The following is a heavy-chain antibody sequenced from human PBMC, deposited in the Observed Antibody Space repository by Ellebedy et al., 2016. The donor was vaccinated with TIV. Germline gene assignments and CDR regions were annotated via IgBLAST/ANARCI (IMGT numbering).Heavy chain of an antibody. J-gene: IGHJ4*02. D-gene: IGHD1-26*01. CDR3: ARREIASGHSEFDY. CDR1: GGSFSGYY. Sequence: SETLSLTXAVYGGSFSGYYWSWIRQPPGKGLEWIGEINHSGSTNYNPSLKSRVTISVDTSKNQFSLKLSSVTAADTAVYYCARREIASGHSEFDYWGQGTLVTVSS. CDR2: INHSGST. V-gene: IGHV4-34*01.